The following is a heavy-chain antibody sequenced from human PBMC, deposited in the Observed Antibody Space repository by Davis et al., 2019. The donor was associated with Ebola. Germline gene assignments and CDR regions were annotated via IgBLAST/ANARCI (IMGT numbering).Heavy chain of an antibody. V-gene: IGHV3-21*01. J-gene: IGHJ6*02. CDR3: ASITYTIFGPHPGYYYYGMDV. CDR1: GFTFSSYS. Sequence: GESLKISCAASGFTFSSYSMNWVRQAPGKGLEWVSSISSSSSYIYYADSVKGRFTISRDNSKNTLYLQMNSLRAEDTAVYYCASITYTIFGPHPGYYYYGMDVWGQGTTVTVSS. CDR2: ISSSSSYI. D-gene: IGHD3-3*01.